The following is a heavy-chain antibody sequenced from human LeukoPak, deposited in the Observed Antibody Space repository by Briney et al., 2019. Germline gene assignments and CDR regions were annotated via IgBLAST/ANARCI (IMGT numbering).Heavy chain of an antibody. J-gene: IGHJ4*02. CDR2: FDPEDGET. D-gene: IGHD3-10*01. CDR3: ATDHYYGSGSYYRPWVY. Sequence: ASVKVSCKASGYRFTSYAISWVRQAPGKGLEWMGGFDPEDGETSYAQKFQGRVTMTEDTSTDTAYMELSSLRSEDTAVYYCATDHYYGSGSYYRPWVYWGQGTLVTVSS. CDR1: GYRFTSYA. V-gene: IGHV1-24*01.